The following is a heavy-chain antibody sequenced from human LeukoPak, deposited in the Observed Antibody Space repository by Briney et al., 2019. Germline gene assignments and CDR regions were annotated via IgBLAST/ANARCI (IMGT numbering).Heavy chain of an antibody. Sequence: SQTLSLTCTVSGDSISNGGFYWSWIRQHPGKGLEWIAYICDSGTTYYSPAIQSRVTISEDTSDNKFSLKLTALTSADTAVYYCARGGDRRGFDYWGQGTMVTVSS. V-gene: IGHV4-31*03. CDR1: GDSISNGGFY. D-gene: IGHD1-14*01. CDR3: ARGGDRRGFDY. J-gene: IGHJ4*02. CDR2: ICDSGTT.